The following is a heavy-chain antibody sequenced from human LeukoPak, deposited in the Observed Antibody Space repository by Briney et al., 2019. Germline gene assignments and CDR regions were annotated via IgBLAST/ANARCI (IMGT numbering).Heavy chain of an antibody. V-gene: IGHV3-48*04. CDR3: ARGLDPGIAASNWFDP. J-gene: IGHJ5*02. Sequence: GGSLRLSCAASGFTFSSYSMNWVRQAPGKGLEWVSYISSSSSTIYYADSVKGRFTISRDNAKNSLYLQMNSLRAEDTAVYYCARGLDPGIAASNWFDPWGQGTLVTVSS. CDR1: GFTFSSYS. D-gene: IGHD6-13*01. CDR2: ISSSSSTI.